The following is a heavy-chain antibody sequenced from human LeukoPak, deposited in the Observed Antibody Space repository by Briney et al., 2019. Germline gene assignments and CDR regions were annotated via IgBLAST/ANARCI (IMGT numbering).Heavy chain of an antibody. CDR2: MFYSGST. V-gene: IGHV4-59*11. CDR1: RGSISSHF. J-gene: IGHJ5*02. CDR3: ARDRAPVTMIRGAPGGFDP. Sequence: PSETLSLTCTVSRGSISSHFWSWIRQPPGKGLEWIGYMFYSGSTNYNPSLKSRVTISVAASKNQFSLKLTSVSAADTAVYYCARDRAPVTMIRGAPGGFDPWGQGTLVTVSS. D-gene: IGHD3-10*01.